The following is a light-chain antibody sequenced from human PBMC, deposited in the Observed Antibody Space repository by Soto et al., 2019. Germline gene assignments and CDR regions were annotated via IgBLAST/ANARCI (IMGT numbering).Light chain of an antibody. CDR1: RDISRA. Sequence: AIQLTQSPSSLSATVGDRVTITCRASRDISRALAWYQQKPGKAPNLLISPASNLRSGVPSRFSGSGSGTDFTLTINGLQPEDFATYWCQQLYGYPLTFGGGSKVEI. CDR2: PAS. CDR3: QQLYGYPLT. J-gene: IGKJ4*01. V-gene: IGKV1-13*02.